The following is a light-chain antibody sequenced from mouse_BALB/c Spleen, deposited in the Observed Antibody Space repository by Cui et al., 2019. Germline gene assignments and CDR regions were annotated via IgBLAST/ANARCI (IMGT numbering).Light chain of an antibody. CDR3: HQWSSYRT. J-gene: IGKJ1*01. CDR2: STS. V-gene: IGKV4-80*01. Sequence: QIVLTQSPAIMSASLGEEITLTCSASSSVSYMHWYQQKSGTSPKLLIYSTSNLASGVPSRFSGSGSGTFYSLTISSVEAEDAADYYCHQWSSYRTFGGGTKLEIE. CDR1: SSVSY.